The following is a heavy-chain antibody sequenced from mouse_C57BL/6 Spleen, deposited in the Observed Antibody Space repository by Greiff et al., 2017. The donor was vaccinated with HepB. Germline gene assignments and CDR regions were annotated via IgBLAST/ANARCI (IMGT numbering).Heavy chain of an antibody. D-gene: IGHD2-1*01. CDR3: ARHYGNYVYAMDH. CDR1: GFTFSDYG. V-gene: IGHV5-17*01. Sequence: DVKLVESGGGLVKPGGSLKLSCAASGFTFSDYGMHWVRQAPEKGLEWVAYISSGSSTIYYADTVKGRFTISRDNAKNTLFLQMTSLRSEDTAMYYCARHYGNYVYAMDHWGQGTSVTVSS. CDR2: ISSGSSTI. J-gene: IGHJ4*01.